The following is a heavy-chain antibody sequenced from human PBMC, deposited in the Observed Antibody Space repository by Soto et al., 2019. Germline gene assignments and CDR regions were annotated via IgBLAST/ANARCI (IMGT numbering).Heavy chain of an antibody. V-gene: IGHV4-34*01. CDR1: GGSFSGYY. CDR3: ARGNRRPYYCYYYMDV. J-gene: IGHJ6*03. Sequence: QVQLQQWGAGLLKPSETLSLTCAVYGGSFSGYYWSWIRQPPGKGLEWIGEINHSGSTNYNPSLKSRVTISVDTSKNQFSLQLSSVPAADTAVYYCARGNRRPYYCYYYMDVWGKGTTVTVSS. CDR2: INHSGST.